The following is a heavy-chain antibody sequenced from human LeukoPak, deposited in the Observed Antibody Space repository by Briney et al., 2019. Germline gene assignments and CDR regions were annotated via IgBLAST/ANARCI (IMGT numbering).Heavy chain of an antibody. Sequence: ALVKVSCKASGGTFSSYAISWVRQAPGQGLEWMGGIIPIFGTANYAQKFQGRVTITADESTSTAYMELSSLRSEDTAVYYCARPSLKKDYYGMDVWGQGTTVTVSS. CDR1: GGTFSSYA. V-gene: IGHV1-69*13. J-gene: IGHJ6*02. CDR3: ARPSLKKDYYGMDV. CDR2: IIPIFGTA.